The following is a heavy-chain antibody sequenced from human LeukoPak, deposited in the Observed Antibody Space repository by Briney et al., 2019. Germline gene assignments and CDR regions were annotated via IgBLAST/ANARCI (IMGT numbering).Heavy chain of an antibody. D-gene: IGHD6-13*01. CDR3: ARVSGNSWYGAFDI. V-gene: IGHV3-7*01. Sequence: GGSLRLSCAASGFTFSSYWMSWVRQAPGKGLEWVANIKQDGSEKYYVDSVKGRFTISRDNAKNSLYMQMNSLRAEDTAVYYCARVSGNSWYGAFDIWGQGTMVTVSS. CDR1: GFTFSSYW. CDR2: IKQDGSEK. J-gene: IGHJ3*02.